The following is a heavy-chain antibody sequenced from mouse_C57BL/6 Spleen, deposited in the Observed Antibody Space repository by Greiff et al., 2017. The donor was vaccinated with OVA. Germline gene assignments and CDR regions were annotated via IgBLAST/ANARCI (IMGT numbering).Heavy chain of an antibody. V-gene: IGHV5-9*01. J-gene: IGHJ1*03. CDR3: ARHDYYGSSDWYFDV. CDR2: ISGGGGNT. D-gene: IGHD1-1*01. CDR1: GFTFSSYT. Sequence: DVKLVESGGGLVKPGGSLKLSCAASGFTFSSYTMSWVRQTPEKRLEWVATISGGGGNTYYPDSVKGRFTISRDNAKNILYLQMSSLRSEDTALYYCARHDYYGSSDWYFDVWGTGTTVTVSS.